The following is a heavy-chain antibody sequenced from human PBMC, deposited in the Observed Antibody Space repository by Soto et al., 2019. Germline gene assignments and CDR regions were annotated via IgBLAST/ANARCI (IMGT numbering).Heavy chain of an antibody. V-gene: IGHV4-4*02. CDR3: ARVYSGSYSDS. Sequence: QVQLQESGPGLVKPSGTLSLTCAVSGGSISSNNWWSWVRQPPGKGVEWIGEIFQSGSTYYSPSLKSRVTITVDKSQHHFSLYLTSVTAADTAVYYCARVYSGSYSDSWRHRTLVNVS. D-gene: IGHD1-26*01. J-gene: IGHJ4*01. CDR2: IFQSGST. CDR1: GGSISSNNW.